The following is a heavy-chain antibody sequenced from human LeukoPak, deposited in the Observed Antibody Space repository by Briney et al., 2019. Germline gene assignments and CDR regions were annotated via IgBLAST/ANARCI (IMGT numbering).Heavy chain of an antibody. Sequence: VASVKVSCKASGGTFSSYAISWVRQAPGQGLEWMGGIIPIFGTANYAQKFQGRVTITADESTSTAYMELSSLRSEDTAVYYCARAYCSSTSCYYYYGMDVWGQGTTVTVSS. V-gene: IGHV1-69*01. CDR2: IIPIFGTA. CDR3: ARAYCSSTSCYYYYGMDV. J-gene: IGHJ6*02. D-gene: IGHD2-2*01. CDR1: GGTFSSYA.